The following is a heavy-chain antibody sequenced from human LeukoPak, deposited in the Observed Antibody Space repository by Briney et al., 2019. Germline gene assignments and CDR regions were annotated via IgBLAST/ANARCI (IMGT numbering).Heavy chain of an antibody. Sequence: SETLSLTCTVSGGSISNYYWNWIRQPPGKGLEWIGYVVHSGSTNYNPSLKSRVTISVDTSKNQFSLKLSSVTAADTAVYYCARGYYDSSGYLSDYWGQGTLVTVSS. CDR1: GGSISNYY. CDR2: VVHSGST. CDR3: ARGYYDSSGYLSDY. V-gene: IGHV4-59*01. D-gene: IGHD3-22*01. J-gene: IGHJ4*02.